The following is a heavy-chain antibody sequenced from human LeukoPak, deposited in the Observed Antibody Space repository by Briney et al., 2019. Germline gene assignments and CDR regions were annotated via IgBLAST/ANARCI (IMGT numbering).Heavy chain of an antibody. V-gene: IGHV4-34*01. CDR1: GESFSGYY. Sequence: PSETLSLTCCVDGESFSGYYWIWIRQPPGKGLEWIGEINHSGSTNYNPSLKSRVTLSVDTSKSQFSLKVTSVTAADTAMYYCARGQFWRGSEIRVWGQGTLVTVSS. J-gene: IGHJ4*02. CDR3: ARGQFWRGSEIRV. D-gene: IGHD1-26*01. CDR2: INHSGST.